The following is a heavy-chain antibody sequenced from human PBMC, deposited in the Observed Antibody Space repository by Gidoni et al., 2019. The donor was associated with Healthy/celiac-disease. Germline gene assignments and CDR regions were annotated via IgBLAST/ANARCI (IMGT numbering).Heavy chain of an antibody. D-gene: IGHD4-17*01. CDR3: ARFDYGDYAGAFDI. J-gene: IGHJ3*02. Sequence: EVQLVESGGGLIQPGGSLRLSCAASGFTVSSNYMSWVRQAPGKGLGRVSVIYGGGSTYYADSVKGRFTISRDNSKNTLYLQMNSLRAEDTAVYYCARFDYGDYAGAFDIWGQGTMVTVSS. V-gene: IGHV3-53*01. CDR1: GFTVSSNY. CDR2: IYGGGST.